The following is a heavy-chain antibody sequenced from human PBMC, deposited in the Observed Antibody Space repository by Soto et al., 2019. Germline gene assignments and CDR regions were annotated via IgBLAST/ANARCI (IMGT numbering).Heavy chain of an antibody. J-gene: IGHJ4*02. V-gene: IGHV1-24*01. CDR1: GYTLSEIS. D-gene: IGHD6-19*01. Sequence: GASGKVSWKVSGYTLSEISLHWVRQAPGKGLEWMGGFDLEHGETIYAQKFQGRVTMTEDTSTDTTYMELSSLRSDDTAVYYCATAGAVAGTSDYFDFWGQGTLVTVSS. CDR3: ATAGAVAGTSDYFDF. CDR2: FDLEHGET.